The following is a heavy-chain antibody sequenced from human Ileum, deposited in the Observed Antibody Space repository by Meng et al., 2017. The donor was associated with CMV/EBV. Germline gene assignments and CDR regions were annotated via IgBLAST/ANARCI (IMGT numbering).Heavy chain of an antibody. Sequence: QVQLVHAGAGVKKPGASVKVSCKASGYSFNSYYMHWVRQAPGQGLEWLGIINPSAGSTTYAQRFQGRVTMTGDTSTSTFYMELSSLTFEDTAVYYCARRDCSGSSCFYVYWGQGTLVTVSS. D-gene: IGHD2-15*01. J-gene: IGHJ4*02. CDR2: INPSAGST. V-gene: IGHV1-46*02. CDR1: GYSFNSYY. CDR3: ARRDCSGSSCFYVY.